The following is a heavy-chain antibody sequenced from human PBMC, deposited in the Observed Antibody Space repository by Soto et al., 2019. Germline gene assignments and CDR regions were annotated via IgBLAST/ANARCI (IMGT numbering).Heavy chain of an antibody. Sequence: QVQLVQSGAEVKKPAASVKVSCKASGYTFIGYYLHWVRQAPGQGLEWMGWINPNSGDTNYAEKFQGRVTMTRDTSISTAYMDLSRLRSDDTAVYYCASFYSSSRGEYYYYGMDVWGQGTTVIVSS. CDR1: GYTFIGYY. J-gene: IGHJ6*02. D-gene: IGHD6-13*01. CDR2: INPNSGDT. CDR3: ASFYSSSRGEYYYYGMDV. V-gene: IGHV1-2*02.